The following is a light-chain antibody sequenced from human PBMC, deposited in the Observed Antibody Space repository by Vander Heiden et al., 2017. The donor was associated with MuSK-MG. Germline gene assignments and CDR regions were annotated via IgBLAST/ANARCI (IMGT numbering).Light chain of an antibody. J-gene: IGKJ1*01. CDR3: QQAVTTVWT. CDR2: ATF. CDR1: QSISRY. Sequence: DIQMTQSPPSLSASVGDRITITCRASQSISRYLNWYQQKPVKAPKLLILATFTVQSAVPSTLRGTGSGTDFTLTMSRLHPEDFATYYCQQAVTTVWTFGQGTKVDIK. V-gene: IGKV1-39*01.